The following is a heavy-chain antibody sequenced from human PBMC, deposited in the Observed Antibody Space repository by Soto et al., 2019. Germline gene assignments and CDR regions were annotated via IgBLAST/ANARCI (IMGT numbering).Heavy chain of an antibody. V-gene: IGHV3-23*01. CDR1: GFTFSNYG. D-gene: IGHD4-17*01. J-gene: IGHJ5*01. CDR3: AKDLSRWPHYAFDS. Sequence: GGSLRLSCAASGFTFSNYGMNWVRQAPGKGLEWVSGISTNGDTANYAGSVRGRFTISRDNSKNALYMQMNGLRPEDTAVYYCAKDLSRWPHYAFDSWGQGTLVTVSS. CDR2: ISTNGDTA.